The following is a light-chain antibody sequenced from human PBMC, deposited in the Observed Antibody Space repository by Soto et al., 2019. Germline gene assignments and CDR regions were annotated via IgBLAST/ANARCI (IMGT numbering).Light chain of an antibody. V-gene: IGLV7-46*01. J-gene: IGLJ1*01. CDR2: YTS. CDR3: LLSYSGASYV. Sequence: QAVVTQEPSLTVSPGGTVTLTCGSSTGAVTSGHYPYWFQQKPGQAPRTLIYYTSNKHSWTPARFSGSLLGGKAALTLSGAQPEDEAEYYCLLSYSGASYVFGTGTKVTVL. CDR1: TGAVTSGHY.